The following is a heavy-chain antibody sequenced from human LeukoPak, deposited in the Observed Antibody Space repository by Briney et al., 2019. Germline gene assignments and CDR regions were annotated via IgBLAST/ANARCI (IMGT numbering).Heavy chain of an antibody. CDR1: RFTFSSYG. V-gene: IGHV3-30*02. Sequence: PGGSLRLSCAASRFTFSSYGMHWVRQAPGKGLEWVAFIPYDGSSADYADSVKGRFTISRDNSKHTVYLQMNSLRAEDTAIYYCAKDQCSSATWLACRFFDYWGQGTLVTVSS. CDR2: IPYDGSSA. D-gene: IGHD2-2*01. CDR3: AKDQCSSATWLACRFFDY. J-gene: IGHJ4*02.